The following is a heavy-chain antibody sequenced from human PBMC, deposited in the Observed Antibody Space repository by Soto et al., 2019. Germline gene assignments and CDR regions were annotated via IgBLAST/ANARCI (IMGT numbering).Heavy chain of an antibody. D-gene: IGHD3-10*01. CDR2: INAGNGNT. J-gene: IGHJ3*02. CDR3: ARGASMVRGVILDAFDI. CDR1: GYTFTSYA. Sequence: QVQLVQSGAEVKKPGASVKVSCKASGYTFTSYAMHCVRQAPGQRLEWMGWINAGNGNTKYSQKFQGRVTITRDTSASTAYMELSSLRSEDTAVYYCARGASMVRGVILDAFDIWGQGTMVTVSS. V-gene: IGHV1-3*01.